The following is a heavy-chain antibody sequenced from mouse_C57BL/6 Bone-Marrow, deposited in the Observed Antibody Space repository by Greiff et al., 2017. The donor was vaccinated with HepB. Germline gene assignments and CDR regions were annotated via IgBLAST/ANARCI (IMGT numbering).Heavy chain of an antibody. V-gene: IGHV3-1*01. D-gene: IGHD1-1*01. CDR1: GYSITSGYD. CDR3: AARRTTVAYWYFDV. J-gene: IGHJ1*03. CDR2: ISYSGST. Sequence: EVQLQESGPGMVKPSQSLSLTCTVTGYSITSGYDWHWIRHFPGNKLEWMGYISYSGSTNYNPSLKSRISITHDTSKNHFFLKLNSVTTEDTATYYCAARRTTVAYWYFDVWGTGTTVTVSS.